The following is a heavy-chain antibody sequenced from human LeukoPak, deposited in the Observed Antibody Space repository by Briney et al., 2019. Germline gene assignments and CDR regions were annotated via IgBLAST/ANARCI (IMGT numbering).Heavy chain of an antibody. V-gene: IGHV3-30*18. CDR3: AKDVSSGYYFDY. J-gene: IGHJ4*02. D-gene: IGHD6-19*01. CDR2: ISYDGSNK. Sequence: GRSLRLSCAASGFTFSSYGMHWVRQAPGKGLEWVAVISYDGSNKYYADSVKGRFTISRDNSKNTLYLQMNSLRAEDTAVYYCAKDVSSGYYFDYWGQGTLVTVSS. CDR1: GFTFSSYG.